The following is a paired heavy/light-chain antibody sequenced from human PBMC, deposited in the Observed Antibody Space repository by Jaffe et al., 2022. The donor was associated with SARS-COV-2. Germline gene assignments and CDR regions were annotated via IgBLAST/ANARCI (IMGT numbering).Light chain of an antibody. CDR3: AAWDDSLSGYV. CDR2: RNN. CDR1: SSNIGSNY. Sequence: QSVLTQPPSASGTPGQRVTISCSGSSSNIGSNYVFWYQQLPGTAPKLLIYRNNQRPSGVPDRFSGSKSGTSASLAISGLRSEDEADYYCAAWDDSLSGYVFGTGTKVTVL. V-gene: IGLV1-47*01. J-gene: IGLJ1*01.
Heavy chain of an antibody. CDR3: TTEDTTMAPFEN. Sequence: EVQLVESGGGLVQPGGSLRLSCAASGFTFRSYSMNWVRQAPGKGLEWVSYISSETSSIYYADSVKGRFTISRDNAQNSLYLQMNSLRAEDTAIYYCTTEDTTMAPFENWGQGTLVTVSS. CDR1: GFTFRSYS. CDR2: ISSETSSI. J-gene: IGHJ4*02. V-gene: IGHV3-48*01. D-gene: IGHD5-18*01.